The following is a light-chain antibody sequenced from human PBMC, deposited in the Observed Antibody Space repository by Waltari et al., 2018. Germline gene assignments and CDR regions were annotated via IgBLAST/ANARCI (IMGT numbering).Light chain of an antibody. Sequence: IVLPPSPPTLSFSPGERATLSCRASQSVSRSLAWYQQKPGQAPKLLSYGASTRATGIPDRFTGSGSGTDFSLTISSLEPEDFAIYFCQHYVRLPATFGQGTKVEIK. CDR3: QHYVRLPAT. V-gene: IGKV3-20*01. CDR2: GAS. J-gene: IGKJ1*01. CDR1: QSVSRS.